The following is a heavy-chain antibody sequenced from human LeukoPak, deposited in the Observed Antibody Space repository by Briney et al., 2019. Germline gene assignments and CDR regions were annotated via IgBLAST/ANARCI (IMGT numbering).Heavy chain of an antibody. CDR1: GVSISSYY. CDR3: ARVVGSAPPSVSGAFDI. Sequence: PSETLSLTCTVSGVSISSYYWSWIRQPPGKGLEWIGYIYYSGSTNYNPSLKSRVTISVDTSKNQFSLKLSSVTAADTAVYYCARVVGSAPPSVSGAFDIWGQGTMVTVSS. D-gene: IGHD2-2*01. J-gene: IGHJ3*02. V-gene: IGHV4-59*01. CDR2: IYYSGST.